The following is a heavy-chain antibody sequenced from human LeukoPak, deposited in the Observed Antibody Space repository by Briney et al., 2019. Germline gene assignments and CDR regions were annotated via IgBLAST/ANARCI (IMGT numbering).Heavy chain of an antibody. V-gene: IGHV3-23*01. D-gene: IGHD6-19*01. CDR1: GFTFNTNA. CDR3: AREPGDSSGWSE. CDR2: ISGRTGGT. Sequence: GGSLRLSCAASGFTFNTNAMSWVRQAPGKGLEWVSAISGRTGGTYYADSVKGRFTISRDNAKNSLYLQMNSLRAEDTAVYYCAREPGDSSGWSEWGQGTLVTVSS. J-gene: IGHJ4*02.